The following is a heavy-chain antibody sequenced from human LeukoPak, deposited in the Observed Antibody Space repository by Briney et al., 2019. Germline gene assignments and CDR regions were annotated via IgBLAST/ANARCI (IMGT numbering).Heavy chain of an antibody. CDR2: INHSGST. Sequence: SETLSLTCAVYGGSFSGYYWSWIRQPPGKGLEWIGEINHSGSTNYNPSLKSRVTISVDTSKNQFSLKLSSVTAADTAVYYCARGEDTVTDPWGQGSLVTVSS. CDR1: GGSFSGYY. V-gene: IGHV4-34*01. J-gene: IGHJ5*02. CDR3: ARGEDTVTDP. D-gene: IGHD4-11*01.